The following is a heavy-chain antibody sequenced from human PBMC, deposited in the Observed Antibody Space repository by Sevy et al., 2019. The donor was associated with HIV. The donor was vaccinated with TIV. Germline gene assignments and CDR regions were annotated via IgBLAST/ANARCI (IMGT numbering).Heavy chain of an antibody. V-gene: IGHV3-9*01. CDR1: GFTFDDYA. Sequence: GGSLRLSCAASGFTFDDYAMHWVRQAPGKGLEWVSGISWNSGSIGYADSVKGRFTISRDNAKYSLYLQMNSLRAEDTALYFCVKDRSYGGNSFDFWGQGTLVTVSS. J-gene: IGHJ4*02. D-gene: IGHD4-17*01. CDR2: ISWNSGSI. CDR3: VKDRSYGGNSFDF.